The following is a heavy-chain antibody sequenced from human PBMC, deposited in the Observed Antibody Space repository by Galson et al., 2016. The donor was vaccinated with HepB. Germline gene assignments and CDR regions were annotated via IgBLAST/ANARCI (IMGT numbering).Heavy chain of an antibody. V-gene: IGHV4-31*03. D-gene: IGHD2-2*01. J-gene: IGHJ3*02. CDR2: VYYTGTT. Sequence: TLSLTCTVSGGSISSGSYYWNWIRQHPGKGLEYIGYVYYTGTTYYNPSLKSRVTISVDTSKNQFSPKLNSVAAADTAVYYCAREVQYCSSSSCTFAFGIWGQGTMVTVSS. CDR3: AREVQYCSSSSCTFAFGI. CDR1: GGSISSGSYY.